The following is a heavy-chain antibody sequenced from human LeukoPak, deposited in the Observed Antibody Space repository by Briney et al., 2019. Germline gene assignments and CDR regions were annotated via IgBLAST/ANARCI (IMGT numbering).Heavy chain of an antibody. CDR3: ARSTYYDFWSGSPYYYYGMDV. CDR2: IYPGDSDT. CDR1: GYSFTSYW. V-gene: IGHV5-51*01. J-gene: IGHJ6*02. D-gene: IGHD3-3*01. Sequence: GESLKISRKGSGYSFTSYWIGWVRQMPGKGLEWMGIIYPGDSDTRYSPSFQGQVTISADKSISTAYLQWSSLKASDTAMYYCARSTYYDFWSGSPYYYYGMDVWGQGTTVTVSS.